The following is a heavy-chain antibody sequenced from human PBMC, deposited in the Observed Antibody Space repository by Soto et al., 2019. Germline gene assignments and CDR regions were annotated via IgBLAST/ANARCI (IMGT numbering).Heavy chain of an antibody. CDR2: IWYDGSNK. J-gene: IGHJ4*02. CDR1: GFTFSSYG. V-gene: IGHV3-33*01. Sequence: GGSLRLSCAASGFTFSSYGMHWVRQAPGKGLEWVAVIWYDGSNKYYADSVKGRFTISGDNSKNTLYLQMNSLRAEDTAVYYCARGTTTVTYYFDYWGQGTRVTVSS. CDR3: ARGTTTVTYYFDY. D-gene: IGHD4-4*01.